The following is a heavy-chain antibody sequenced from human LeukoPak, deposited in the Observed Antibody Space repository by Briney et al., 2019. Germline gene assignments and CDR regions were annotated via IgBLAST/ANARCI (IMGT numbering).Heavy chain of an antibody. CDR3: ARGSSGWYGIDY. J-gene: IGHJ4*02. V-gene: IGHV3-30*02. CDR1: GFSFSSFG. Sequence: GGSLRLSCAASGFSFSSFGMHWVRQAPGKGLEWVAYIHTDVTTTYYADSVKGRFTISRDNAKNALYLQMNSLRAEDTAVYYCARGSSGWYGIDYWGQGALVNVSS. CDR2: IHTDVTTT. D-gene: IGHD6-19*01.